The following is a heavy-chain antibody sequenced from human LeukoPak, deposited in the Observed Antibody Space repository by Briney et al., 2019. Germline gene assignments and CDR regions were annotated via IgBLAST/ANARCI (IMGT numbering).Heavy chain of an antibody. J-gene: IGHJ4*02. CDR3: VKDLNCGGDCYSAAGH. V-gene: IGHV3-30*18. CDR1: GFTFSNYV. D-gene: IGHD2-21*02. Sequence: GGSLRLSCAASGFTFSNYVIHWVRQAPGKGLEWVAVISYDGNNEYYVDSVKGRFTISRDNSKNTLYLQMNSLRAEDTAVYYCVKDLNCGGDCYSAAGHWGQGILVTVSS. CDR2: ISYDGNNE.